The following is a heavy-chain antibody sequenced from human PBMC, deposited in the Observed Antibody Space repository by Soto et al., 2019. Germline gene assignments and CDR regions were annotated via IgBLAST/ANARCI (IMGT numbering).Heavy chain of an antibody. CDR2: ISYDGSNK. CDR3: AKDWFPLSELRGHYYYYGMDV. V-gene: IGHV3-30*18. CDR1: GFTFSSYG. J-gene: IGHJ6*02. D-gene: IGHD4-17*01. Sequence: HPGGSLRLSCAASGFTFSSYGMHWVRQAPGKGLEWVAVISYDGSNKYYADSVKGRFTISRDNSKNTLYLQMNSLRAEDTAVYYCAKDWFPLSELRGHYYYYGMDVWGQGTTVTVSS.